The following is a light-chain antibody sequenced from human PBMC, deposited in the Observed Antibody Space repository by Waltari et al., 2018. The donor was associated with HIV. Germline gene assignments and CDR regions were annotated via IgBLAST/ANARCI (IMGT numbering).Light chain of an antibody. Sequence: DIVMTHSPLSLSVTPGDPASLSCPSSQSLLKSNGYIYLDWYLQKPGQSPQLLIYLGSSRASGVPDRFSGSGSATDVTLKISRVEAEDAGIYYCMEALETPLTFGGGTRVEIK. J-gene: IGKJ4*01. CDR3: MEALETPLT. CDR2: LGS. CDR1: QSLLKSNGYIY. V-gene: IGKV2-28*01.